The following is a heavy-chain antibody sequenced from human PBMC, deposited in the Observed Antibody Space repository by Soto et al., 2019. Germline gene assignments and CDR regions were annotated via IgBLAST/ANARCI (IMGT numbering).Heavy chain of an antibody. J-gene: IGHJ4*02. CDR3: ARGRITIFGVADLIDY. D-gene: IGHD3-3*01. V-gene: IGHV1-46*01. Sequence: ASVKVSCKASGYTFTSYYMHWVRQAPGQGLEWMGIINPSGGSTSYAQKIQGRVTMTKDTSTSTVYMELRILRSDDTAVYYCARGRITIFGVADLIDYWGQGTVVTVSS. CDR2: INPSGGST. CDR1: GYTFTSYY.